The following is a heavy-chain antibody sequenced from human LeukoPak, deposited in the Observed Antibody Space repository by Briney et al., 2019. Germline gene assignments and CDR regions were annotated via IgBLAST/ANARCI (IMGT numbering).Heavy chain of an antibody. CDR1: GFTFSSYA. V-gene: IGHV3-23*01. D-gene: IGHD6-25*01. CDR2: ISDSGGST. J-gene: IGHJ4*02. CDR3: ARVVGSFDY. Sequence: GGSLRLSCAASGFTFSSYAMNWVRQAPGKGLEWVSTISDSGGSTYYADFVKGQFTISRDNSKNTLYLQMNSLRVEDTAVYYCARVVGSFDYWGQGTLVTVSS.